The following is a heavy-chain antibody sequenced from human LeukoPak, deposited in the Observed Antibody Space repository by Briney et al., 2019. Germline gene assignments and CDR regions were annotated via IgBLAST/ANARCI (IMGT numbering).Heavy chain of an antibody. CDR1: GFTFSSYA. J-gene: IGHJ4*02. D-gene: IGHD3-22*01. CDR2: ISGSGGST. CDR3: AKEPHNYYDQPYYFDY. V-gene: IGHV3-23*01. Sequence: GGSLRRSCAASGFTFSSYAMSWVRQAPGKGLEWVSTISGSGGSTYYADSVKGRFTISRDNSKNTLYLQMNSLRAEDTAVYYCAKEPHNYYDQPYYFDYWGQGTLVTVSS.